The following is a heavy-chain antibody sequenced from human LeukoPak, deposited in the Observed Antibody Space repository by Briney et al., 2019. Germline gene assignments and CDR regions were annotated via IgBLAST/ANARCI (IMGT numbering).Heavy chain of an antibody. CDR3: ARERYYGSGSPFDY. Sequence: SVKVSYKASGGTFSSYAISWVRQAPGQGLEWMGRIIPILGTANYAQKFQGRVTITADKSTSTAYMELSSLRSEDTAVYYCARERYYGSGSPFDYWGQGTLVTVSS. D-gene: IGHD3-10*01. V-gene: IGHV1-69*04. CDR1: GGTFSSYA. CDR2: IIPILGTA. J-gene: IGHJ4*02.